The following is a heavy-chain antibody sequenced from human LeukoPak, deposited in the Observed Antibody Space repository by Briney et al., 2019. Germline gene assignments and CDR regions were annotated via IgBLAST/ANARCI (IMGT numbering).Heavy chain of an antibody. CDR3: ARFDSSSWSYYFDY. CDR1: GGSISSYY. V-gene: IGHV4-4*07. CDR2: IITSGST. D-gene: IGHD6-13*01. J-gene: IGHJ4*02. Sequence: SETLSLTCTVSGGSISSYYWSWIRQPAGKGLEWIGHIITSGSTNYNPSLKSRVTISVDKSKNQFSLKLISVTAADTAVYYCARFDSSSWSYYFDYWGQGTLVTVSS.